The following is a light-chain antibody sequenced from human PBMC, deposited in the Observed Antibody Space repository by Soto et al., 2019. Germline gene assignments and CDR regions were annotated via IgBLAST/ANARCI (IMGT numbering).Light chain of an antibody. J-gene: IGKJ1*01. CDR3: QYLTSL. CDR1: QSIRGW. CDR2: KAS. V-gene: IGKV1-5*03. Sequence: DIQMTQSPSTLSASVGDRVTITCRASQSIRGWLAWYQQKPGKAPKLLIYKASTLESGVPSRFCGSGSGTEFTLTISGLQPDDFGTYYCQYLTSLFGQGTKVEIK.